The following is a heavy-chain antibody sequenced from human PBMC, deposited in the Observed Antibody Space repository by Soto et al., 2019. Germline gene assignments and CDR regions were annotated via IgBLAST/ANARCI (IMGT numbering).Heavy chain of an antibody. J-gene: IGHJ4*02. CDR1: GFSIINSNYC. D-gene: IGHD3-22*01. Sequence: PSETLSLTCNVSGFSIINSNYCLGWIRQPPGKGLEWIGSIYYTGNTYYNPSLKSRVTISVDTSKNQFSLKLDSVTAADTAVYFCERHSIWLLLSDYWGQGSLVTVSS. CDR2: IYYTGNT. V-gene: IGHV4-39*01. CDR3: ERHSIWLLLSDY.